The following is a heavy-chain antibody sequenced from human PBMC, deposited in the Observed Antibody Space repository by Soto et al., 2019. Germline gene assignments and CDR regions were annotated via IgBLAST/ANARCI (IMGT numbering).Heavy chain of an antibody. J-gene: IGHJ4*02. CDR2: IIPIFGTP. CDR1: GGIFSTYA. Sequence: QVLLVQSGAEVKKPGSSVKVSCKASGGIFSTYAISWLRQDPGQGLKWMGGIIPIFGTPNYAQRFQGRVTITADESTSTAYMELSRLRSEDTAVYYCARDRDDYGSGNYYNRIDFWGQGTLVTVSS. CDR3: ARDRDDYGSGNYYNRIDF. V-gene: IGHV1-69*01. D-gene: IGHD3-10*01.